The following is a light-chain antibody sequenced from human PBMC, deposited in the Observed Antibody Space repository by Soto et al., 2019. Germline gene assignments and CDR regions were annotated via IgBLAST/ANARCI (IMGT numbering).Light chain of an antibody. V-gene: IGLV2-14*03. CDR1: VGAYDY. CDR2: DVT. J-gene: IGLJ1*01. CDR3: SSYTTSSTPPYV. Sequence: QSVLTQPASVSGSPGQSITISCTGVGAYDYVSWYQHHPGKAPKFIFYDVTNRPSGVSNRFSGSRSGNTASLTISGLQVEDDADYYCSSYTTSSTPPYVFGTGTKLTVL.